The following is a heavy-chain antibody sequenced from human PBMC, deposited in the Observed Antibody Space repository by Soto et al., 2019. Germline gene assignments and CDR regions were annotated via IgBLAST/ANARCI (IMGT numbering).Heavy chain of an antibody. Sequence: SETLSLTCTVSGGSISSGDYYWSWIRQPPGKGLEWIGYIYYSGSTYYNPSLKSRVTISVDTPKNQFSLKLSSVTAADTAVYYCARGDTATVTPFDYWGQGTLVTVSS. D-gene: IGHD5-18*01. CDR2: IYYSGST. V-gene: IGHV4-30-4*01. CDR1: GGSISSGDYY. J-gene: IGHJ4*02. CDR3: ARGDTATVTPFDY.